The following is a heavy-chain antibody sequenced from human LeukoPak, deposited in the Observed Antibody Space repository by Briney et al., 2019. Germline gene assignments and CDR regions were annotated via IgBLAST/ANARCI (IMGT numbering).Heavy chain of an antibody. CDR3: AKGGAVSSKSIIMVRGTRRYYYNMDV. V-gene: IGHV3-23*01. CDR1: GFTFSSYG. D-gene: IGHD3-10*01. Sequence: GGSLRLSCAAFGFTFSSYGMSWVRQAPGKGLEWVSSISASGSSTYYADSVKGRFTISRDNSKNTLYLQINSLRAEDTAVYYCAKGGAVSSKSIIMVRGTRRYYYNMDVWGKGTTVTISS. J-gene: IGHJ6*03. CDR2: ISASGSST.